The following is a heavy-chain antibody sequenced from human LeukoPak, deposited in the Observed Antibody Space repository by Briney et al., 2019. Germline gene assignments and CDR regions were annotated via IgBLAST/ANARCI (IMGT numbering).Heavy chain of an antibody. V-gene: IGHV4-4*07. CDR3: ARNEWLAQTDAFDI. CDR1: GGSISSYY. CDR2: IYTSGST. J-gene: IGHJ3*02. Sequence: KPSETLSLTCTVSGGSISSYYWSWIRQPAGKGLEWIGRIYTSGSTNYNPSLKSRVTMLVDTSKNQFSLKLSSVTAADTAVYYCARNEWLAQTDAFDIWGQGTMVTVSS. D-gene: IGHD6-19*01.